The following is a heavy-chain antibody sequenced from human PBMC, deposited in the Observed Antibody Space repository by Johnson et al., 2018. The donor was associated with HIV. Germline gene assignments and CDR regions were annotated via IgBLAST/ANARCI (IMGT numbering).Heavy chain of an antibody. CDR1: GFTVSSNY. V-gene: IGHV3-53*01. D-gene: IGHD3-22*01. CDR3: ARAWVNYYDSPDAFDI. J-gene: IGHJ3*02. Sequence: VQLVESGGGLIQPGGSLRLSCAASGFTVSSNYMSWVRQAPGKGLEWVSVIYSGGSTYYADSVKGRFTISRDNSKNTLYLQMNSLRAEDTAVYYCARAWVNYYDSPDAFDIWGQWTMVTVSS. CDR2: IYSGGST.